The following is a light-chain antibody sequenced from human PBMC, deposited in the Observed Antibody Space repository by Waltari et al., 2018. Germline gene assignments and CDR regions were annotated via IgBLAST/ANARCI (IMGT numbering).Light chain of an antibody. J-gene: IGLJ7*01. CDR1: SSNLGSYY. CDR2: QDN. V-gene: IGLV1-40*01. CDR3: LTYDSSLSGL. Sequence: QSVLTQPPSVSGAPGQRVTISCTGSSSNLGSYYVSWYQQLPGTTPKLLIYQDNKRPSGVSDRFSGSKSGTSASLTITGLQTEDEADYYCLTYDSSLSGLFGGGTRLTVL.